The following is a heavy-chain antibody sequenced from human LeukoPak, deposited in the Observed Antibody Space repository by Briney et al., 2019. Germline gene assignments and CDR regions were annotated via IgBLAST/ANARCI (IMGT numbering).Heavy chain of an antibody. Sequence: QTLSHTCVISRDSLSRNSAAWDWTRRSRSRGLECLGLTYYGAKWYNEYAVSVKSRITLNPDTSKNQFSLQLNSVTPEDTAVYYCARGLWFGELLYYYYGMDVWGQGTTVTVSS. CDR1: RDSLSRNSAA. CDR3: ARGLWFGELLYYYYGMDV. CDR2: TYYGAKWYN. V-gene: IGHV6-1*01. J-gene: IGHJ6*02. D-gene: IGHD3-10*01.